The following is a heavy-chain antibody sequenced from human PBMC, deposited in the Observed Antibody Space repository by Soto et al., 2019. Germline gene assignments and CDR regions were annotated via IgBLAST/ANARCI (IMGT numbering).Heavy chain of an antibody. D-gene: IGHD5-18*01. V-gene: IGHV4-4*07. CDR1: GGSISSYY. Sequence: SETLSLTCTVSGGSISSYYWSWIRQPAGKGLEWIGRIYTSGSTNYNPSLKSRVTISVDTSKNQFSLKLSSVTAADTAVYYCARRRGYSRRYYGMDVWGQGTTVTVSS. J-gene: IGHJ6*02. CDR2: IYTSGST. CDR3: ARRRGYSRRYYGMDV.